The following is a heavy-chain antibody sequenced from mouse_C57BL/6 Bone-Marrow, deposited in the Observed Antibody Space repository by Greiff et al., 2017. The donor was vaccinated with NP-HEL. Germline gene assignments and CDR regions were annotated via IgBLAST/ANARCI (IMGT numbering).Heavy chain of an antibody. CDR2: IYPGDGDT. Sequence: VQLQQSGPELVKPGASVKISCKASGYAFSSSWMNWVKQRPGKGLEWIGRIYPGDGDTNYNGKFKGKATLTADKSSSTAYMQLSRLTSEDSAVYFCARVPPYYYGSHYYAMDYWGQGTSVTVSS. J-gene: IGHJ4*01. V-gene: IGHV1-82*01. D-gene: IGHD1-1*01. CDR3: ARVPPYYYGSHYYAMDY. CDR1: GYAFSSSW.